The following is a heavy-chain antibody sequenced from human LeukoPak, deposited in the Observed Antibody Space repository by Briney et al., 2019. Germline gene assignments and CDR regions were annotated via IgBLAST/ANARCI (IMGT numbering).Heavy chain of an antibody. J-gene: IGHJ6*03. D-gene: IGHD4-23*01. CDR3: ARREPHGDYGGKIRYYYYMDV. CDR2: INHSGST. V-gene: IGHV4-34*01. Sequence: SSETLSLTCAVYGGSFSGYYWSWIRQPPGKGLEWIGEINHSGSTNYNPSLKSRVTMSVDTSKNQFSLKLSSLTAADTAMYYCARREPHGDYGGKIRYYYYMDVWGKGTTITISS. CDR1: GGSFSGYY.